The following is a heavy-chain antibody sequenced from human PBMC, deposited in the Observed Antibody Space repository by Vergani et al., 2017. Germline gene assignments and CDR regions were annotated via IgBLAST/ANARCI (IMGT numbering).Heavy chain of an antibody. CDR3: ASRGFDFWSGYNNWFDP. CDR1: GYTFTSYA. CDR2: INTGNGNT. J-gene: IGHJ5*02. D-gene: IGHD3-3*01. Sequence: QVQLVQSGAEVQKPGSSVKVSCKASGYTFTSYAMHWVRQAPGQRLEWMGWINTGNGNTKYSQKFQGRVTITRDTSASTAYMELSSLRSEDTAVYYCASRGFDFWSGYNNWFDPWGQGTLVTVSS. V-gene: IGHV1-3*04.